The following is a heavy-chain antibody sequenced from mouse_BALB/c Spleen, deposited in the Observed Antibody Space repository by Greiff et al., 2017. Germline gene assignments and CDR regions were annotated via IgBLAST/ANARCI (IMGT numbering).Heavy chain of an antibody. D-gene: IGHD2-2*01. CDR1: GFTFSDYY. Sequence: EVMLVESGGGLVKPGGSLKLSCAASGFTFSDYYMYWVRQTPEKRLEWVATISDGGSYTYYPDSVTGRFTISRDNAKNNLYLQMSSLKSEDTAMYYCARHGLRDYYAMDYWGQGTSVTVAS. CDR2: ISDGGSYT. V-gene: IGHV5-4*02. J-gene: IGHJ4*01. CDR3: ARHGLRDYYAMDY.